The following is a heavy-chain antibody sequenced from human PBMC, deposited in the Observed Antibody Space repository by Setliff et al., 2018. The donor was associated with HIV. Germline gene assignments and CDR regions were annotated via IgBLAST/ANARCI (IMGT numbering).Heavy chain of an antibody. J-gene: IGHJ4*02. D-gene: IGHD5-18*01. V-gene: IGHV4-4*08. CDR3: ARDESQVEVHRGYSYGSFDY. Sequence: SETLSLTCSVSGVSINTYYWSWIRQPPGKGLEWIGYIYTSGSTNYNPSLKSRVTISVDTSKNQFSLKLSSVTAADTAVYYCARDESQVEVHRGYSYGSFDYWGQGTLVTVSS. CDR1: GVSINTYY. CDR2: IYTSGST.